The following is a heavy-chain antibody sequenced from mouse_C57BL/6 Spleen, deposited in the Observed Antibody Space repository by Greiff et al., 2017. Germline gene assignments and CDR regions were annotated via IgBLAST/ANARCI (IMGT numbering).Heavy chain of an antibody. Sequence: VQLQQSGAELVRPGASVTLSCKASGYTFTDYEMHWVKQTPVHGLEWIGAIDPETGGTAYNQKFKGKAILTADKSSSPAYMELRSLTSEDSAVYYGTRRAPYWVLDYWGQGTTLTVSS. CDR1: GYTFTDYE. CDR2: IDPETGGT. D-gene: IGHD2-10*01. V-gene: IGHV1-15*01. CDR3: TRRAPYWVLDY. J-gene: IGHJ2*01.